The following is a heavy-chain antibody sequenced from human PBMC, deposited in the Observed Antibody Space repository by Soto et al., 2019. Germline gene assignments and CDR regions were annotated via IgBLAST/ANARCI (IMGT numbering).Heavy chain of an antibody. CDR1: GYSFPHYW. D-gene: IGHD6-19*01. V-gene: IGHV5-10-1*01. CDR2: IDPSDSRT. CDR3: VSVVSQDVDP. Sequence: PGESLKISCKGSGYSFPHYWISWVRQMPGKGLEWVGRIDPSDSRTNYSPSFQGHVTVSVDKSINTAYLQWSSLKASDSAMYYGVSVVSQDVDPWGQGTLVTVSS. J-gene: IGHJ5*02.